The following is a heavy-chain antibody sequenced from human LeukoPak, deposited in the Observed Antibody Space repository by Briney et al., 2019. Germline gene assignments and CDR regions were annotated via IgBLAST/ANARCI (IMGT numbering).Heavy chain of an antibody. CDR3: ARDKGSERWLQFDY. D-gene: IGHD5-24*01. Sequence: SETLSLTCIVSGAXISTYYWSWIRQPAGKGLEWIGRLYTTGSTNYNPSLKSRVTMSVDTSKNQFSLRLSSVTAADTAVYYCARDKGSERWLQFDYWGQGTLVTVSS. CDR2: LYTTGST. CDR1: GAXISTYY. J-gene: IGHJ4*02. V-gene: IGHV4-4*07.